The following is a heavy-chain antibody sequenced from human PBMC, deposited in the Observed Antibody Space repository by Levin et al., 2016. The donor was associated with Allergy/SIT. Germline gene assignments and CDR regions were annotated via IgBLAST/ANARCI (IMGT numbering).Heavy chain of an antibody. CDR3: ASNYYGSGPYYYYYYMDV. Sequence: GESLKISCAASGFTFSSYAMSWVRQAPGKGLEWVSAISGSGGSTYYADSVKGRFTISRDNSKNTLYLQMNSLRAEDTAVYYCASNYYGSGPYYYYYYMDVWGKGTTVTVSS. CDR2: ISGSGGST. CDR1: GFTFSSYA. J-gene: IGHJ6*03. V-gene: IGHV3-23*01. D-gene: IGHD3-10*01.